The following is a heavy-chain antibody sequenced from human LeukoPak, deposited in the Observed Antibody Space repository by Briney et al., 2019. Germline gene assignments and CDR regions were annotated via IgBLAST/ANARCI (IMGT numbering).Heavy chain of an antibody. J-gene: IGHJ4*02. CDR1: GFTFSSYG. Sequence: PGGSLRLSCAASGFTFSSYGMSWVRQAPGKGLEWISGISGSGGNTYYVDSVKGRFTISRDNSKNTLYLQMNSLRAEDTAVYYCAKDRIVVVTAVFDYWGQGTLVTVSS. CDR3: AKDRIVVVTAVFDY. D-gene: IGHD2-21*02. V-gene: IGHV3-23*01. CDR2: ISGSGGNT.